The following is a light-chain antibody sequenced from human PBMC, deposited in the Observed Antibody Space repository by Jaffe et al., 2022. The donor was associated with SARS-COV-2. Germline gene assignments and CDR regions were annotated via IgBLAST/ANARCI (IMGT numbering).Light chain of an antibody. V-gene: IGKV4-1*01. CDR1: QSILYRSNNKNY. J-gene: IGKJ1*01. Sequence: DIVMTQSPDSLAVSLGERATINCKSSQSILYRSNNKNYLAWYQQKPGQSPKLLIYWASTRESGVPDRFSGSESGTDFALTISSLRAEDVAVYFCQQYYSNPWTFGQGTKVEIK. CDR2: WAS. CDR3: QQYYSNPWT.